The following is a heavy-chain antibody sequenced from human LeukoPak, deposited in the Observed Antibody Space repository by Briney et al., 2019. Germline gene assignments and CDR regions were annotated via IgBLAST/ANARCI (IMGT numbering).Heavy chain of an antibody. CDR3: ARSSSGYLSYYYYYYMDV. CDR1: GGSISSGSYY. V-gene: IGHV4-61*02. Sequence: SQTLSLTCTVSGGSISSGSYYWSWIRQPAGKGLEWIGRIYTSGSTNYNPSLKSRVTISVDTSKNQFSLKLSSVTAADTAVYYCARSSSGYLSYYYYYYMDVWGKGTTVTISS. D-gene: IGHD3-22*01. CDR2: IYTSGST. J-gene: IGHJ6*03.